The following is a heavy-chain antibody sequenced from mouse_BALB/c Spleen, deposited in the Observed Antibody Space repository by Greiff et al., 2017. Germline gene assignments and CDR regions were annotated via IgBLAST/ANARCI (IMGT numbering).Heavy chain of an antibody. Sequence: EVKLVESGPGLVKPSQSLSLTCSVTGYSITSGYYWNWIRQFPGNKLEWMGYISYDGSNNYNPSLKNRISITRDTSKNQFFLKLNSVTTEDTATYYCAIITTWYFDVWGAGTTVTVSS. J-gene: IGHJ1*01. D-gene: IGHD1-1*01. V-gene: IGHV3-6*02. CDR1: GYSITSGYY. CDR3: AIITTWYFDV. CDR2: ISYDGSN.